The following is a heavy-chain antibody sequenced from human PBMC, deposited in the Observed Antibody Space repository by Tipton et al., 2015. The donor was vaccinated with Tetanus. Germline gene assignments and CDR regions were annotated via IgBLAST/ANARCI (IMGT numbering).Heavy chain of an antibody. CDR1: GGSFSGYY. CDR3: ARGVAVADPRAYYFDY. J-gene: IGHJ4*02. Sequence: GLVKPSEALSLTCAVYGGSFSGYYWSWIRQPPGKGLEWIGEINHSRSTNYNPSHKSGLTISVDPPKNQFALKLSSVTAADTAVYYCARGVAVADPRAYYFDYWGQGTLVTVSS. D-gene: IGHD6-19*01. CDR2: INHSRST. V-gene: IGHV4-34*01.